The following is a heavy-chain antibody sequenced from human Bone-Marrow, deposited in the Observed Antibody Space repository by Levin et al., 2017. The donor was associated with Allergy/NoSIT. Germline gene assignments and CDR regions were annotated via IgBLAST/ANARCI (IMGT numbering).Heavy chain of an antibody. D-gene: IGHD3-9*01. V-gene: IGHV3-7*04. CDR3: ARTSGGQANYDILTGYGTIFDY. Sequence: GGSLRLSCAASGFTFSSYWMSWVRQAPGKGLEWVANIKQDGSEKYYVDSVKGRFTISRDNAKNSLYLQMNSLRAEDTAVYYCARTSGGQANYDILTGYGTIFDYWGQGTLVTVSS. CDR1: GFTFSSYW. CDR2: IKQDGSEK. J-gene: IGHJ4*02.